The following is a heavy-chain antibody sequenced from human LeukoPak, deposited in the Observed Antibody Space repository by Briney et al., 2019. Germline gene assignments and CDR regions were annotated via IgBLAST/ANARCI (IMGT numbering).Heavy chain of an antibody. J-gene: IGHJ4*02. CDR1: GFTFSDYY. CDR2: ISSSGSNI. CDR3: ARDSGGSYRFFDS. D-gene: IGHD1-26*01. Sequence: GGSLRLSCAASGFTFSDYYMSWIRQAPGKGLEWVSYISSSGSNIYYADSVKGRFTISRDNAKNSLYLQMNSLRAEDTAVYFSARDSGGSYRFFDSWGQGTLVTVSS. V-gene: IGHV3-11*01.